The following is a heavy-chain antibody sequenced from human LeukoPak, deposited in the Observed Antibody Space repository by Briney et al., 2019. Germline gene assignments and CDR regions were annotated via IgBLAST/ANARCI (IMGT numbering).Heavy chain of an antibody. CDR1: GFTHSDYY. D-gene: IGHD3-10*01. CDR3: ARDRVLLWFGELTVRSGMDV. CDR2: ISSSSYT. Sequence: GRYLRLSRAASGFTHSDYYMRWIRQAPGKGLEWVSYISSSSYTNYADSVKGRFTISRDNAKNSLYLQMNSLRAEDTAVYYCARDRVLLWFGELTVRSGMDVWGKGTTVTVSS. V-gene: IGHV3-11*06. J-gene: IGHJ6*03.